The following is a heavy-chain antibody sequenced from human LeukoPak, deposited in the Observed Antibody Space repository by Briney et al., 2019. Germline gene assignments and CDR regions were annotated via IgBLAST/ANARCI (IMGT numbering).Heavy chain of an antibody. Sequence: PSETLSLTCSVSGVSLSNSYWSWIRQPPGEGLEWLGYVYYSGRAIYNPSVKSRITISVDTSNNQLSLKLSSVTAADTAVYYCARHREMDSYEAFDMWGQGTMVTVSS. D-gene: IGHD5-24*01. CDR3: ARHREMDSYEAFDM. CDR2: VYYSGRA. V-gene: IGHV4-59*08. CDR1: GVSLSNSY. J-gene: IGHJ3*02.